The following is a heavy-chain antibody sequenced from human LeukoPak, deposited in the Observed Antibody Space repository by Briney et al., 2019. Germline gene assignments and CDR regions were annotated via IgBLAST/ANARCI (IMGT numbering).Heavy chain of an antibody. CDR2: IRYDGSNK. Sequence: GGPLRLSCAASGFTFSTYAMHWVRQAPGKGLEWVAFIRYDGSNKYYADSVKGRFTISRDNSKNTLYLQMNSLRAEDTAVYYCAKGGRFGELLYFGYWGQGTLVTVSS. CDR3: AKGGRFGELLYFGY. J-gene: IGHJ4*02. V-gene: IGHV3-30*02. D-gene: IGHD3-10*01. CDR1: GFTFSTYA.